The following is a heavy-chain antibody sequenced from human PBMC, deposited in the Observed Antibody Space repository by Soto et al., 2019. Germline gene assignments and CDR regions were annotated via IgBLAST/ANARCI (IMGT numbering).Heavy chain of an antibody. D-gene: IGHD3-22*01. CDR1: GFTFCSYA. Sequence: GGSLRLSCAASGFTFCSYAMSWVRQATGKGLEWVSAISGSGGSTYYADSVTGRFTISRDNSKTTLYLQMNSLRAEVTAVYYCAKGLYYYDSSGYLLSPSDYWGQGTLVTVSS. CDR3: AKGLYYYDSSGYLLSPSDY. J-gene: IGHJ4*02. V-gene: IGHV3-23*01. CDR2: ISGSGGST.